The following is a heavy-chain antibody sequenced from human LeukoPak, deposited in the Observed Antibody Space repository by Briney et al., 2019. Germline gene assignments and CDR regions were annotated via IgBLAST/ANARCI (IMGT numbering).Heavy chain of an antibody. CDR1: GFTFSNAW. J-gene: IGHJ4*02. Sequence: GGSLRLSCAASGFTFSNAWMSWVRQAPGKGLEWVGRIKSKTDGGTTDYAAPVKGRFTISRDDSKNTLYLRMNSLKTEDTAVYYCTTYDFWSGYPDYWGQGTLVTVSS. V-gene: IGHV3-15*01. D-gene: IGHD3-3*01. CDR3: TTYDFWSGYPDY. CDR2: IKSKTDGGTT.